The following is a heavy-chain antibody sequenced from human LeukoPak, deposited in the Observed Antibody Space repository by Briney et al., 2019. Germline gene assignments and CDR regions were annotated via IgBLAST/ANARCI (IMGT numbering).Heavy chain of an antibody. CDR2: IWYDGSNK. D-gene: IGHD6-13*01. V-gene: IGHV3-33*06. J-gene: IGHJ4*02. CDR3: AKEQQLLSKERRYFDY. CDR1: GLTFSRYG. Sequence: GGSLRLSCAASGLTFSRYGMHWVRQAPGKGLGWGAVIWYDGSNKYYADSVKGRFTISRDNSKNTLYLQTNSLRAEDTAVYYCAKEQQLLSKERRYFDYWGQGTLVTVSS.